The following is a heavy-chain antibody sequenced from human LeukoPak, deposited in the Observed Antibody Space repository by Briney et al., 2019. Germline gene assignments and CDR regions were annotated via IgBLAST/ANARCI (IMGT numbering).Heavy chain of an antibody. CDR1: GFTFSSYS. J-gene: IGHJ5*02. CDR3: ARDPSSGWYLKGWFDP. CDR2: ISSSSNYI. D-gene: IGHD6-19*01. V-gene: IGHV3-21*01. Sequence: GGSLRLSCAASGFTFSSYSMNWVRQAPGKGLEWGSSISSSSNYIYYADSVKGRFTISRDNAKNSLYLQMNSLRAEDTAVYYCARDPSSGWYLKGWFDPWGQGTLVTVSS.